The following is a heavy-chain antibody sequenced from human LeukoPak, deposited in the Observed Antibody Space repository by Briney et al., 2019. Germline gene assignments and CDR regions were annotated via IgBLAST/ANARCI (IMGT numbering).Heavy chain of an antibody. CDR1: GFTFSSYA. CDR3: ARDPGVVAFHYFDY. Sequence: GGSLRLSCAASGFTFSSYAMSWVRQAPGKGLEWVSAIGGSGGSTYYADSVKGRFTISRDNSKNTLYLQMNSLRAEDTALYYCARDPGVVAFHYFDYWGQGTLVTVSS. D-gene: IGHD3-3*01. J-gene: IGHJ4*02. CDR2: IGGSGGST. V-gene: IGHV3-23*01.